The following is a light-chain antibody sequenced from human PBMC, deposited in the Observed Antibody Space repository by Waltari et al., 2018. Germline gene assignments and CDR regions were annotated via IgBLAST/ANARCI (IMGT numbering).Light chain of an antibody. J-gene: IGKJ2*01. CDR2: ETS. V-gene: IGKV3-20*01. CDR3: QQYGRSPVEYP. CDR1: QSGTSRY. Sequence: PGERATLSCRTDQSGTSRYLAWYQQRPGQAPRLLIYETSFRATGIPDRFSGSGSGTDFTLTISRLEPEDSAVYYCQQYGRSPVEYPFGQGTKLEIK.